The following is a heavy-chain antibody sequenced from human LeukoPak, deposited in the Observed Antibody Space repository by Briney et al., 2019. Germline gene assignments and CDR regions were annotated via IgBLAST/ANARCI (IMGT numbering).Heavy chain of an antibody. CDR1: GFTFSSYA. D-gene: IGHD6-13*01. J-gene: IGHJ4*02. CDR2: ISSNGGST. Sequence: GGSLRLXCAASGFTFSSYAMHWGRQAPGKGLEYVSAISSNGGSTYYANSVKGRFTISRDNSKNTLYLQMGSLRAEDMAVYYCARQASRIAAAGTSIDYWGQGTLVTVSS. CDR3: ARQASRIAAAGTSIDY. V-gene: IGHV3-64*01.